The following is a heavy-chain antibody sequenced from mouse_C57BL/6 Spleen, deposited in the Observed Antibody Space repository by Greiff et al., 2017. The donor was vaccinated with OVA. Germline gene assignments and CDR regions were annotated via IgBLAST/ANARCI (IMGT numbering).Heavy chain of an antibody. Sequence: QVHVKQPGAELVKPGASVKLSCKASGYTFTSYWMHWVKQRPGQGLEWIGMIHPNSGSTNYNEKFKSKATLTVDKSSSTAYMQLSSLTSEDSAVYYCARSRTGSYYYAMDYWGQGTSVTVSS. CDR1: GYTFTSYW. V-gene: IGHV1-64*01. D-gene: IGHD4-1*01. CDR3: ARSRTGSYYYAMDY. J-gene: IGHJ4*01. CDR2: IHPNSGST.